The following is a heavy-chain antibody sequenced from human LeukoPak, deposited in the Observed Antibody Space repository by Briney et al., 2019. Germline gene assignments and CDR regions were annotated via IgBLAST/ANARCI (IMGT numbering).Heavy chain of an antibody. J-gene: IGHJ3*02. CDR1: GGSIRSSGYY. CDR2: IYFTGGT. Sequence: SETLSLTCTVSGGSIRSSGYYWDWIRQPPGKGLEYIGSIYFTGGTYYNPSLKSRVTISVDTSKNQFSLKLSSVTSADTAVYYCARYYYDNSGSIYAFDIWGQGTMVTVSS. CDR3: ARYYYDNSGSIYAFDI. D-gene: IGHD3-22*01. V-gene: IGHV4-39*07.